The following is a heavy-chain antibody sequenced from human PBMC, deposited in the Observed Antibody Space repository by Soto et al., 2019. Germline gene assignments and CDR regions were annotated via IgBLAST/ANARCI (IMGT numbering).Heavy chain of an antibody. D-gene: IGHD3-10*01. CDR2: IYYSGST. Sequence: PSETLSLTCTVSGGSISSGDYYWSWIRQPPGKGLEWIGYIYYSGSTYYNPSLKSRVTISVDTSKNQFSLKLSSVTAADTAVYYCARIPMVRGIFWFDPWGQGTLVTVS. CDR3: ARIPMVRGIFWFDP. J-gene: IGHJ5*02. CDR1: GGSISSGDYY. V-gene: IGHV4-30-4*01.